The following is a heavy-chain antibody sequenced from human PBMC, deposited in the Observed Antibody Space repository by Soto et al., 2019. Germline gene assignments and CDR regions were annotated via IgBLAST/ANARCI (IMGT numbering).Heavy chain of an antibody. D-gene: IGHD3-10*01. CDR1: GFSLSTSAVG. V-gene: IGHV2-5*02. CDR2: IYWDDDK. Sequence: ITLKESGPTLVKPTQTLTLTCTFSGFSLSTSAVGVGWIRQPPGKALEWLALIYWDDDKRYSPSLKSRLTITEDTSKTQVVLTMTNMDPVDTATSYCGYVYYNSGRWDAWGQGTLVTVSS. CDR3: GYVYYNSGRWDA. J-gene: IGHJ5*02.